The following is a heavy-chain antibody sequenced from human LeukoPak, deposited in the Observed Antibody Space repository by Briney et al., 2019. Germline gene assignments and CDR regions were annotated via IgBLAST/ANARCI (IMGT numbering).Heavy chain of an antibody. CDR1: GYTFTSYY. V-gene: IGHV1-46*01. J-gene: IGHJ5*02. Sequence: ASVKVSCKASGYTFTSYYMHWVRQAPGQGLEWMGIINPSGGSTSYAQKFQGRVTMTRDTSTSTVYMELSSLRSEDTAVYYCAREDYDSSGYYFSWFDPRGQGTLVTVSS. CDR2: INPSGGST. CDR3: AREDYDSSGYYFSWFDP. D-gene: IGHD3-22*01.